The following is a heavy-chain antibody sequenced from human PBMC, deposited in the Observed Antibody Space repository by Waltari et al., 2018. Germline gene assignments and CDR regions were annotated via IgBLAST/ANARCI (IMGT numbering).Heavy chain of an antibody. D-gene: IGHD2-2*01. CDR3: TRGVVASAAASY. V-gene: IGHV3-66*01. Sequence: EVQLVESGGGLVQPGGSLRLSCAASGVTVSHTYMNWVRQAPGKGLEWVSTSYSGGQTYYADYGKGRFTISRDNPKNTVYLQMNSLRPDDTAVYYCTRGVVASAAASYWGQGTLVTVSS. CDR1: GVTVSHTY. CDR2: SYSGGQT. J-gene: IGHJ4*02.